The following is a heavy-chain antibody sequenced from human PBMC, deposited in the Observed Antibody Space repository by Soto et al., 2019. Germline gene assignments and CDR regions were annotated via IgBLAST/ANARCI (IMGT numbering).Heavy chain of an antibody. D-gene: IGHD5-12*01. CDR1: GFKISSSS. CDR2: ISDSGSNT. Sequence: EVQLVESGGSLVQPGGSLRLSCAAFGFKISSSSMNWVRQAPGRGLEWVAYISDSGSNTLYADSVKGRFTVSRDTAKNSLYLQMSGLRDEDRAVYYCAREEGGYSGYDANWFDPWGQGTLVTVSS. V-gene: IGHV3-48*02. J-gene: IGHJ5*02. CDR3: AREEGGYSGYDANWFDP.